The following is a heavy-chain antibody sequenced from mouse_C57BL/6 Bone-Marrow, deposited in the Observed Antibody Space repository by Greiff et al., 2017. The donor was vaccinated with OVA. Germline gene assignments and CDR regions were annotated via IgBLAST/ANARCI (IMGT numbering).Heavy chain of an antibody. J-gene: IGHJ4*01. CDR3: ARGGYGKGRYAMDY. CDR1: GYTFTSYW. D-gene: IGHD2-1*01. V-gene: IGHV1-55*01. Sequence: QVQLQQSGAELVKPGASVKMSCKASGYTFTSYWITWVKQRPGQGLEWIGDIYPGSGSTNYNEKFKSKATLTVDTSSSTAYMQLSSLTSEDSAVYYCARGGYGKGRYAMDYWGQGTSVTVSS. CDR2: IYPGSGST.